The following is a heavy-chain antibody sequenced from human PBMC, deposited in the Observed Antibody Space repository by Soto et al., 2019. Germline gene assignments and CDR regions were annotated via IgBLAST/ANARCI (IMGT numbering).Heavy chain of an antibody. D-gene: IGHD3-22*01. CDR2: IKSKTDGGTT. CDR1: GFTFSNAW. J-gene: IGHJ1*01. V-gene: IGHV3-15*01. CDR3: TPDAAPGITMISFQH. Sequence: EVQLVESGGGLVKPGGSLRLSCAASGFTFSNAWMSWVRQAPGKGLEWVGRIKSKTDGGTTDYAAPVKGRFTISRDDSKNTLYLQMNCLKTEDTAVYYCTPDAAPGITMISFQHWGQGTLVTVSS.